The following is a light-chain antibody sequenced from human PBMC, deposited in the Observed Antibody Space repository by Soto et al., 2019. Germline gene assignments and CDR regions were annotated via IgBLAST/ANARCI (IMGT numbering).Light chain of an antibody. J-gene: IGKJ2*01. CDR2: GAS. CDR1: QSVSRN. V-gene: IGKV3-15*01. CDR3: QQYGDWPPGT. Sequence: EVVLTQSPATLSVSPGDRATLSCRASQSVSRNLAWYQQKPGQAPRLLIYGASTRATGVPARCSGSGSATEFTLPISSLQSEDVAVYYFQQYGDWPPGTFGQGTKLEI.